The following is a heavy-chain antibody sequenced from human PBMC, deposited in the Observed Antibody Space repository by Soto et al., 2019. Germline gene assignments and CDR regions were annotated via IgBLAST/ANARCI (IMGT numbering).Heavy chain of an antibody. V-gene: IGHV1-18*04. Sequence: QVQLVQSGAEVKRPGASVKVSCKASGDTLKTFDVSWVRQAPGQGPEWMAWITTHNGDTNFAQKFLRSASLTADTSAATGFMELRNLGSDYTGVDFCTRFNFTRAGDNTYSSMGVWGQGTTVTFS. CDR1: GDTLKTFD. J-gene: IGHJ6*02. D-gene: IGHD2-21*01. CDR3: TRFNFTRAGDNTYSSMGV. CDR2: ITTHNGDT.